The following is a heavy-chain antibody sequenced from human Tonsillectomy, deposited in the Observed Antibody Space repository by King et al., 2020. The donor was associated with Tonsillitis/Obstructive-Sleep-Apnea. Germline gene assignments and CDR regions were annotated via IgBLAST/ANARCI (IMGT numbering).Heavy chain of an antibody. J-gene: IGHJ6*03. D-gene: IGHD2-15*01. Sequence: VQLQESGPGLVKPSETLSLTCTVSGGSISSYYWSWIRQPPGKGLEWIGYIYYSGNTNYNPSLKSRVTISVDTSKNQFSLKLSSVTAADTAVYYCAASVAATRGGYYYYVYMDVWGKGTTVTVSS. CDR1: GGSISSYY. V-gene: IGHV4-59*01. CDR2: IYYSGNT. CDR3: AASVAATRGGYYYYVYMDV.